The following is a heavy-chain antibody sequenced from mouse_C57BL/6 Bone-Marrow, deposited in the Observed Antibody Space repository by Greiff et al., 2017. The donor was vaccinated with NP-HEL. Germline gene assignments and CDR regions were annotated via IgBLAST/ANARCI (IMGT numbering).Heavy chain of an antibody. CDR2: IWSGGST. CDR3: ARVREDAMDY. J-gene: IGHJ4*01. Sequence: QVQLQQSGPGLVQPSQSLSITCTVSGFSLTSYGVHWVRQSPGKGLEWLGVIWSGGSTDYNAAFISRLSISKDNSKSQVFFTMNSLQADDTAIYYCARVREDAMDYWGQGTSVTVSS. V-gene: IGHV2-2*01. CDR1: GFSLTSYG. D-gene: IGHD2-14*01.